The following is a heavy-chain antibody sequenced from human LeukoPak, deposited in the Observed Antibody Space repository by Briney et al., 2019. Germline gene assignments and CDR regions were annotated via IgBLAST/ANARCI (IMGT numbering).Heavy chain of an antibody. CDR2: INSDGSST. J-gene: IGHJ4*02. CDR3: ARIAAAGTPKDY. Sequence: PGGSLRLSCAASGFTFSSYWMHWVRQAPGKGLVWVSRINSDGSSTSYADSVKGRFTVSRDNAKNTLYLQMNSLRAEDTAVYYCARIAAAGTPKDYWGQGTLVTVSS. V-gene: IGHV3-74*01. D-gene: IGHD6-13*01. CDR1: GFTFSSYW.